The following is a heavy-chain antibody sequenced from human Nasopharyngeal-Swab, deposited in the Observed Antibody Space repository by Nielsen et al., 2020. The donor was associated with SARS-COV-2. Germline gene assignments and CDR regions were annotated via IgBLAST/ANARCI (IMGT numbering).Heavy chain of an antibody. Sequence: ASVKVSCKASGYTFTGYYMHWVRQAPGQGLEWTGRINPNSGSTSYAQKFQGRVTMTRDTSTSTVYMELSSLRSEDTAVYYCARPLSGTYIDYWGQGTLVTVSS. J-gene: IGHJ4*02. D-gene: IGHD1-26*01. CDR3: ARPLSGTYIDY. CDR2: INPNSGST. CDR1: GYTFTGYY. V-gene: IGHV1-46*01.